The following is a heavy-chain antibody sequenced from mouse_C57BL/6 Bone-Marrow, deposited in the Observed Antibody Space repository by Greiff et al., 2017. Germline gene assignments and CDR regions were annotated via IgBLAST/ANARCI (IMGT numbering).Heavy chain of an antibody. CDR3: ARHWDY. Sequence: EVMLVESGGGLVQPGGSLKLSCAASGFTFSDYYMYWVRQTPEKRLEWVAYISNGGCSTYYPDTVKGRFTISRDNAKNTLYLQMSRLKSEDTAMYYCARHWDYWGQGTTLTVSS. J-gene: IGHJ2*01. V-gene: IGHV5-12*01. CDR1: GFTFSDYY. CDR2: ISNGGCST.